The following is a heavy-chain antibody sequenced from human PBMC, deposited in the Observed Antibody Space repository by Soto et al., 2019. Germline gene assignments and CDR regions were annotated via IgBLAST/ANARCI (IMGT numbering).Heavy chain of an antibody. Sequence: KASETLSLTCTVSGGSVSSGGYYWTWIRQRPGKGLEWMGYIYYTGKTYYNPSLESRLTMSVDRSKNQFSLRLTSVTAADTAVYFCGRDLTSNANCIDPWGQGTLVTVSS. V-gene: IGHV4-30-4*01. D-gene: IGHD2-2*01. J-gene: IGHJ5*02. CDR2: IYYTGKT. CDR3: GRDLTSNANCIDP. CDR1: GGSVSSGGYY.